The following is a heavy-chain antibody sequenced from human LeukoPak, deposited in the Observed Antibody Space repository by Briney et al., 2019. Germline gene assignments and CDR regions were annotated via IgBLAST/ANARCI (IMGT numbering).Heavy chain of an antibody. CDR1: GYTFTTYD. CDR3: ARLASSSWPLYYYYGMDV. CDR2: MNPNSGNT. V-gene: IGHV1-8*01. Sequence: ASVKVSCKASGYTFTTYDIIWVRQATGQGLEWMGWMNPNSGNTGYAQKFQGRVTMTRSTSISTAYMELSSLRSEDTAVYYCARLASSSWPLYYYYGMDVWGQGTTATVSS. D-gene: IGHD6-13*01. J-gene: IGHJ6*02.